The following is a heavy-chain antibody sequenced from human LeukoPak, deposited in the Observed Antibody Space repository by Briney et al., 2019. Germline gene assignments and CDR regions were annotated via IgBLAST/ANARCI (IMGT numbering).Heavy chain of an antibody. V-gene: IGHV3-30*02. CDR2: IESDGTKE. D-gene: IGHD6-19*01. CDR3: AKEGSGWYYFDY. J-gene: IGHJ4*02. CDR1: GFRFSSYD. Sequence: GGSLRLSCAASGFRFSSYDIHWVRQAPGKGLEWVTFIESDGTKEYYADSVKGRFTISRDNSKNTVYVQMNTLSAEDTAVYYCAKEGSGWYYFDYWGQGTVVTVSS.